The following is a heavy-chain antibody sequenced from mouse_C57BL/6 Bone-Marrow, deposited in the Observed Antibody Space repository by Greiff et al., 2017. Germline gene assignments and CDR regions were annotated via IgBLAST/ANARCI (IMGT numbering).Heavy chain of an antibody. CDR2: IHPNSGST. V-gene: IGHV1-64*01. CDR3: AREDGYYSYYFDY. D-gene: IGHD2-3*01. Sequence: QVQLQQPGAELVKPGASVKLSCKASGYTFTSYWMHWVKQRPGQGLEWIGMIHPNSGSTNYNEKFKSKATLTVDKSSSTAYMQLSSLTSEDSAVYYCAREDGYYSYYFDYWGKGTTLTVSS. CDR1: GYTFTSYW. J-gene: IGHJ2*01.